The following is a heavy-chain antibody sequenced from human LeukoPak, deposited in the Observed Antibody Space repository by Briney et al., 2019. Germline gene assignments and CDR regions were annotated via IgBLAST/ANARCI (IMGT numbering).Heavy chain of an antibody. CDR3: ARHGHKNEYNSPGVDY. CDR1: GGSISSGTYF. Sequence: SETLSLTCTVSGGSISSGTYFWGWIRQPPGKGLEWVGSIFYSGTTYYNPSLKNRVSISIDTSKKHFFLHLTPVTAADTAVYYCARHGHKNEYNSPGVDYWGQGTLVTVSS. V-gene: IGHV4-39*01. D-gene: IGHD1-14*01. J-gene: IGHJ4*02. CDR2: IFYSGTT.